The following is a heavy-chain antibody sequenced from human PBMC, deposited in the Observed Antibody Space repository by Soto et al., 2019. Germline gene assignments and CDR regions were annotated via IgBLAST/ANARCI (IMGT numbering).Heavy chain of an antibody. CDR3: AKDRHDYGMDV. J-gene: IGHJ6*02. V-gene: IGHV3-9*01. CDR1: GFTFDDYA. Sequence: GGSLRLSCAASGFTFDDYAMHWVRQAPGKGLEWVSGISWNSGSIGYADSVKGRFTISRDNAKNSLYLQMNSLRAEDTALYYCAKDRHDYGMDVWGQGTTVTVSS. CDR2: ISWNSGSI.